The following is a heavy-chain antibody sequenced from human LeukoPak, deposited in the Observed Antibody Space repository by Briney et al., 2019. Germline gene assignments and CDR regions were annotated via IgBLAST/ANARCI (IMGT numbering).Heavy chain of an antibody. CDR1: GFTFSSYG. CDR2: ISSNGTYK. CDR3: ARERSGCSFERAFDY. D-gene: IGHD1-26*01. J-gene: IGHJ4*02. Sequence: PGGSLRLSCAASGFTFSSYGMHWVRQAPGEGLEWVAVISSNGTYKYYVDSVKGRFTISRDNSRNTLYLQMNSLRVEDTAVYYCARERSGCSFERAFDYWGQGTLVTVSS. V-gene: IGHV3-30*03.